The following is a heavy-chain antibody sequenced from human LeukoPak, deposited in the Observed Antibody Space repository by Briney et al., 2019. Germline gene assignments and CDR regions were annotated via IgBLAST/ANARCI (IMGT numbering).Heavy chain of an antibody. CDR2: IWHDGLNK. J-gene: IGHJ4*02. CDR1: GSSPNNYA. CDR3: AKAGQRSYAEAFDS. D-gene: IGHD3-16*01. V-gene: IGHV3-33*06. Sequence: PGGSLRLSCAASGSSPNNYAMHWVRQAPGKGLEWVAVIWHDGLNKFYADFLKGRFTISRDFSKDTVYLQMRGLTVEDTAVSYCAKAGQRSYAEAFDSWGQGTLVT.